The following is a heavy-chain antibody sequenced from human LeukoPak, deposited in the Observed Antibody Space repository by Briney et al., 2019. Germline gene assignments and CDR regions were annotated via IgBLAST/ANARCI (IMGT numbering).Heavy chain of an antibody. CDR2: IIPIFGTA. Sequence: SVKVSSKASGGTFSSYAISWVRQAPGQGLEWMGGIIPIFGTANYAQKFQGRVTITTDESTSTAYMELSSLRSEDTAVYYCAREGRYCSSTSCFFDYWGQGTLVTVSS. V-gene: IGHV1-69*05. J-gene: IGHJ4*02. CDR1: GGTFSSYA. D-gene: IGHD2-2*01. CDR3: AREGRYCSSTSCFFDY.